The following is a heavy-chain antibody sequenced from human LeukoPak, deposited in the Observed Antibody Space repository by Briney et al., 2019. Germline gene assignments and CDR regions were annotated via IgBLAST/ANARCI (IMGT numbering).Heavy chain of an antibody. D-gene: IGHD3-3*01. V-gene: IGHV3-21*01. CDR2: ITSSNSYI. CDR3: ARDFSGYYNFDY. J-gene: IGHJ4*02. Sequence: GGSLRLSCAASGFTFSTYSMNWVRQAPGKGLEWVSSITSSNSYIYYADSVKGRFTISRDNAKNPLYLQMNSLRVEDTAVYYCARDFSGYYNFDYWGQGTLVTVSS. CDR1: GFTFSTYS.